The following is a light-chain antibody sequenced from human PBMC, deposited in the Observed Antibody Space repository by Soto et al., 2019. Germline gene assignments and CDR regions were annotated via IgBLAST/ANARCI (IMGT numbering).Light chain of an antibody. CDR1: QTIANY. Sequence: DIQMTQSPSSLSASVGDRVNITCRASQTIANYLIWYQHRLGKAPEVLIYAASNLKIGVPSRFSGSGSGTDFTLTISNLQPEDSATYYCQQSYAAPLTFGIGTKVEIK. CDR2: AAS. V-gene: IGKV1-39*01. J-gene: IGKJ2*01. CDR3: QQSYAAPLT.